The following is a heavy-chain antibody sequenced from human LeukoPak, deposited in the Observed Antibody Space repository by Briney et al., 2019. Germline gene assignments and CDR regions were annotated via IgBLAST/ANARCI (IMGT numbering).Heavy chain of an antibody. CDR3: ARGMEAPGYCSGGSCLNWFDP. J-gene: IGHJ5*02. D-gene: IGHD2-15*01. CDR1: GYTFTSYG. V-gene: IGHV1-18*01. CDR2: ISAYNGNT. Sequence: GASVKVSCKASGYTFTSYGISWVRQAPGQGLEWMGWISAYNGNTNYAQKLQGRVTMTTDTSTSTAYMELRSLRSDDTAVYYCARGMEAPGYCSGGSCLNWFDPWGQGTLVTVSS.